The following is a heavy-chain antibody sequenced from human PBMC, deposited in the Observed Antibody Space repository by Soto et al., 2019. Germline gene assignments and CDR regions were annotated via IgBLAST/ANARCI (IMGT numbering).Heavy chain of an antibody. D-gene: IGHD2-15*01. Sequence: QLQLQESGPGLVKPSETLSLTCTVSGGSISSSSYYWGWIRQPPGKGLEWIGSIYYSGSTYYNPSLTSRVSMSVDTSKNHFSLKLISLTAADTAVYYGARHTPATSISDHWGQGTLVTVSS. V-gene: IGHV4-39*01. CDR1: GGSISSSSYY. CDR3: ARHTPATSISDH. J-gene: IGHJ4*02. CDR2: IYYSGST.